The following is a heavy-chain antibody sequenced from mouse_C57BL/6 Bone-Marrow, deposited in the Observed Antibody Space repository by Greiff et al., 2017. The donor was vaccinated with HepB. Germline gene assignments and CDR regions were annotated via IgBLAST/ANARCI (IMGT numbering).Heavy chain of an antibody. J-gene: IGHJ4*01. CDR2: IDPSDSYT. V-gene: IGHV1-69*01. D-gene: IGHD1-1*01. Sequence: QVQLQQPGAELVMPGASVKLSCKASGYTFTSYWMHWVKQRPGQGLEWIGEIDPSDSYTNYNQKFKGKSTLTVDKSSSTAYMQLSSLTSEDSAVYYCARRGAITTVVAPYYYAMDDWGQGTSVTVSS. CDR3: ARRGAITTVVAPYYYAMDD. CDR1: GYTFTSYW.